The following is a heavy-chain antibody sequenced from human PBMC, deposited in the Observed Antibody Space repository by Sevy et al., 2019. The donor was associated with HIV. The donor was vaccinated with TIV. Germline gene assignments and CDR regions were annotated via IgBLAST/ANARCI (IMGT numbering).Heavy chain of an antibody. V-gene: IGHV3-30-3*01. CDR2: ISYDGSNK. Sequence: GGSLRLSCAASGFTFSSYAMHWVRQAPGKGLEWVAVISYDGSNKYYADSVKGRFTISRDNSKNTLYLQMNSLRAEDTAVYSCARAMTTVTAFDYWGQGTLVTVS. D-gene: IGHD4-17*01. J-gene: IGHJ4*02. CDR3: ARAMTTVTAFDY. CDR1: GFTFSSYA.